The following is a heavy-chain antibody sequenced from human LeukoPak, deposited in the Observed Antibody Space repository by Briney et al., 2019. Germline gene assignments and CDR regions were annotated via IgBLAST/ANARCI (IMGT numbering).Heavy chain of an antibody. D-gene: IGHD3-22*01. V-gene: IGHV3-74*01. J-gene: IGHJ4*02. CDR1: GLTFSSYW. CDR2: IDPDGTST. Sequence: PGGSLRLSCAASGLTFSSYWMHGVRQFPGKGPVWVSRIDPDGTSTSYADSVKGRFTISRDNPKNTLYLQMNSLRAEDADVYYCSAHETLIVVRPFDYWGQGTVVTVSS. CDR3: SAHETLIVVRPFDY.